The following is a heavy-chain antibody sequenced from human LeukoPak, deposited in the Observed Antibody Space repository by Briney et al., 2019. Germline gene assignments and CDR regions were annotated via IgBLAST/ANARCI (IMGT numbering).Heavy chain of an antibody. D-gene: IGHD4-23*01. V-gene: IGHV3-30*02. CDR1: GFTFSSSA. J-gene: IGHJ4*02. Sequence: PGGSLRLSCAASGFTFSSSAMSWVRQAAGKGLEWVAFVRNDGFDTYHSNSVKGRFSISRDDSRNTVYLQMNSLTAEDTALYYCARDRGKDYFGDWGQGTQVTVSS. CDR2: VRNDGFDT. CDR3: ARDRGKDYFGD.